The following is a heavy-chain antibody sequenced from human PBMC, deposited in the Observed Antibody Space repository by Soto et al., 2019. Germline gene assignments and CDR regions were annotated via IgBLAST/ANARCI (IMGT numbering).Heavy chain of an antibody. J-gene: IGHJ5*02. CDR3: ARDSGPYSSSWNWFDP. CDR2: ISAYNGNT. Sequence: ASVKVSCKASGYTFTSYGISWVRQAPGQGLEWMGWISAYNGNTNYAQKLQGRVTMTTDTSTSTAYMELRSLRSDDTAVYYCARDSGPYSSSWNWFDPWGQGALVTVSS. V-gene: IGHV1-18*01. CDR1: GYTFTSYG. D-gene: IGHD6-13*01.